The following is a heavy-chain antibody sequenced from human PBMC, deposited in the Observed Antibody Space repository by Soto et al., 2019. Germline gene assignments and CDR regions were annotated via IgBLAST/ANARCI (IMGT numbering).Heavy chain of an antibody. V-gene: IGHV1-2*02. J-gene: IGHJ4*02. Sequence: HVQLVQSGTAVKKPGASVRVSCMVSGYPFTTYYINWVRQAPGQGLEWLGWIDPRSGGTVYEQKVQGRVTMPRDMSISTVYMDLSGLTSDDTALYYCATDDYGIFPYWCQGSRVPVSS. D-gene: IGHD3-10*01. CDR3: ATDDYGIFPY. CDR2: IDPRSGGT. CDR1: GYPFTTYY.